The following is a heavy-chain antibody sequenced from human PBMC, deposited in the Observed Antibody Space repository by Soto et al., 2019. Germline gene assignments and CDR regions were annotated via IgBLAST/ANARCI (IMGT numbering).Heavy chain of an antibody. Sequence: ASVKVSCKASGYTFTSYGISWVRQAPGQGLEWMGWISAYNGNSDYAQKLQDRVTMTTDTSTSTGYMELRSLRSDDTAVYYCARVGEYCSRTSCHDYWGQGTLVTVSS. CDR3: ARVGEYCSRTSCHDY. V-gene: IGHV1-18*01. J-gene: IGHJ4*02. CDR2: ISAYNGNS. D-gene: IGHD2-2*01. CDR1: GYTFTSYG.